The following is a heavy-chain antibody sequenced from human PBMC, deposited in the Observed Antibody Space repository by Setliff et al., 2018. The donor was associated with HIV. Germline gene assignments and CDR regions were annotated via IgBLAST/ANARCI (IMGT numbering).Heavy chain of an antibody. D-gene: IGHD3-10*01. CDR2: IWFDGSKK. CDR3: ARDQVANYYGSGIDY. Sequence: PGGSLRLSCAASVFTFSSYAMHWVRQAPGKGLEWVAVIWFDGSKKYYTDSVKGRFTISRDNSKNTLFLQINRLRAEDTAVYYCARDQVANYYGSGIDYWGQGTLVTASS. V-gene: IGHV3-33*01. CDR1: VFTFSSYA. J-gene: IGHJ4*02.